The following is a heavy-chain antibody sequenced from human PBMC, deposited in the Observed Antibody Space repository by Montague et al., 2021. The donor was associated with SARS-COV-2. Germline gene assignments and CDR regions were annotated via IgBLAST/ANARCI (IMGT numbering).Heavy chain of an antibody. V-gene: IGHV4-34*01. D-gene: IGHD3-10*01. CDR3: ARGSGVYYYYYYGMDV. CDR2: INHSGST. J-gene: IGHJ6*02. Sequence: SETLSLTCAVYGGSFSGYYWSWIRQPPGKGLEWIGEINHSGSTNYNPSLKSRVTISVDTSKNQFSLKLSSVTAADTAVYYCARGSGVYYYYYYGMDVWGRGTTVSGSS. CDR1: GGSFSGYY.